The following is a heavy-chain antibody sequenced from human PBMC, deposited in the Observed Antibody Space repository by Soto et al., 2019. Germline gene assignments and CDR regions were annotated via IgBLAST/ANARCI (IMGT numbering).Heavy chain of an antibody. CDR1: GFTFSSYA. J-gene: IGHJ4*02. CDR3: ASGGVKVVPAAN. V-gene: IGHV3-23*01. Sequence: PGGSLRLSCAASGFTFSSYAMSWVRQAPGKGLEWVSVISGSGGSTYYADSVKGRFTISRDNSKNTLYLQMNSLRAEDTAVYYCASGGVKVVPAANWGQGTLVTVSS. CDR2: ISGSGGST. D-gene: IGHD2-2*01.